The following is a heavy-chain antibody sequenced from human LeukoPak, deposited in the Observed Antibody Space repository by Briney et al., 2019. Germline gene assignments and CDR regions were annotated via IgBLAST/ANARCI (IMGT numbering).Heavy chain of an antibody. CDR3: ARGSQGVVVSNDAFDI. V-gene: IGHV1-46*01. CDR2: INPSGGST. CDR1: GYTFTSYY. J-gene: IGHJ3*02. Sequence: ASVKVSCKASGYTFTSYYMHWVRQAPGQGLEWMGIINPSGGSTSYAQKFQGRVTMTRDTSTSTVYMELSSLRSEDTAVYYCARGSQGVVVSNDAFDIWGQGTMVTVSS. D-gene: IGHD3-22*01.